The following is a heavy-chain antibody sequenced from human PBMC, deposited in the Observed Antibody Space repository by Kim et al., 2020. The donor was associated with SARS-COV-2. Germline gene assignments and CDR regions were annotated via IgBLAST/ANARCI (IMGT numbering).Heavy chain of an antibody. D-gene: IGHD1-26*01. Sequence: YYPGSVNSRFTISRKNAKNSLYLQMNSLRAGDTDVYYCARGGSVRGYFDLWGRGTLVTVSS. V-gene: IGHV3-13*01. CDR3: ARGGSVRGYFDL. J-gene: IGHJ2*01.